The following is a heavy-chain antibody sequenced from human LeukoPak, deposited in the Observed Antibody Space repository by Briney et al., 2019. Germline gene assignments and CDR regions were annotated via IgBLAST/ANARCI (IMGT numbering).Heavy chain of an antibody. CDR2: IRSSGSPI. J-gene: IGHJ4*02. V-gene: IGHV3-48*02. Sequence: PGGSLRLSCAASGFTFSSYSMNWVRQAPGKGLEWVAYIRSSGSPIYYADSVRGRFTISRDNAKNSLYLQMNSLRDEDTAVYYCVRDPDALDFWGQGTPVTVSS. CDR1: GFTFSSYS. CDR3: VRDPDALDF.